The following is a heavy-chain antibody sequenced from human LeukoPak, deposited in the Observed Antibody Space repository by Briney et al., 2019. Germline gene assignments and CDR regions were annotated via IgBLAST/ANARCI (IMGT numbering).Heavy chain of an antibody. V-gene: IGHV3-23*01. CDR1: GFTFSSYA. D-gene: IGHD6-13*01. Sequence: GGSLRLSCAASGFTFSSYAMSWVRQAPGEGLEWVSAISGSGGSTYYADSVKGRFTISRDNAKNSLYLQMNSLRAEDTAVYYCASYGRSWYFDYWGQGTLVTVSS. CDR3: ASYGRSWYFDY. CDR2: ISGSGGST. J-gene: IGHJ4*02.